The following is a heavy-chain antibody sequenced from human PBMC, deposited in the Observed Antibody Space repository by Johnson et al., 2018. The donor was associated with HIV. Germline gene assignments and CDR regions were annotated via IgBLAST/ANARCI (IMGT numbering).Heavy chain of an antibody. CDR3: AKAYCPGCDNVRGLLGLRWAM. CDR1: GFTFSSYA. J-gene: IGHJ1*01. Sequence: VQLVESGGGVVQPGRSLRLSCAASGFTFSSYAMSWVRQAPGKGLEWVSAISGSGGSTYYADSVKGRFTISRDNSKNTLYLQMDSLRTEDTGVYYCAKAYCPGCDNVRGLLGLRWAMWG. V-gene: IGHV3-23*04. CDR2: ISGSGGST. D-gene: IGHD2-21*01.